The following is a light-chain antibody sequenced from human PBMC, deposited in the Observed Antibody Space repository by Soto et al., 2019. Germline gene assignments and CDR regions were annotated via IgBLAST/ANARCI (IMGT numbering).Light chain of an antibody. CDR1: QTISSW. Sequence: DIQMTKSPSTLYGSIGDRVTITCRASQTISSWLAWYQQKPGKAPKLLIYKASTLKSGVPSRFSGSGSGTDFTLTISRLEPEDFAVYYCQQYGSSPQTFGQGTKVDIK. CDR2: KAS. V-gene: IGKV1-5*03. J-gene: IGKJ1*01. CDR3: QQYGSSPQT.